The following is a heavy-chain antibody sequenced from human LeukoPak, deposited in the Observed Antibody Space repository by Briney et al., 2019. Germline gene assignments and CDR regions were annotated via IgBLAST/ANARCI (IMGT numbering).Heavy chain of an antibody. D-gene: IGHD4-23*01. CDR3: ARQAVITRVDY. CDR2: IYYSGST. V-gene: IGHV4-39*01. Sequence: SETLSLTCTVSNVSISGSSFYWGWIRQSPGKGLEWIGTIYYSGSTYYNPSLKSRVTISVDTSQNQFSLKLSSVTAADTSVHYCARQAVITRVDYWGQGTLVTVSS. J-gene: IGHJ4*02. CDR1: NVSISGSSFY.